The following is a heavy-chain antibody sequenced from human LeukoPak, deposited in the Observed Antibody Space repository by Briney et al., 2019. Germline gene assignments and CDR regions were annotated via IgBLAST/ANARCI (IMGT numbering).Heavy chain of an antibody. J-gene: IGHJ4*02. V-gene: IGHV3-23*01. Sequence: GGSLRLSCAASGFTFSSYAMSWVRQAPGKGLEWVSAISGSGGSTYYADSVKGRFTISRDNPKNTLYLQMNSLRAEDTAVYYCAKDRGYYGSGSYVDYWGQGTLVTVSS. CDR2: ISGSGGST. CDR3: AKDRGYYGSGSYVDY. D-gene: IGHD3-10*01. CDR1: GFTFSSYA.